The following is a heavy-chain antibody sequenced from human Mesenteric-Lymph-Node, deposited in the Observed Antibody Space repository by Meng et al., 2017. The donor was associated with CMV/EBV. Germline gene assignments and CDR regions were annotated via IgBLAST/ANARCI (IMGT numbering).Heavy chain of an antibody. V-gene: IGHV1-2*06. CDR1: GYTFTGYY. CDR3: ARGRYCSSTSCYSGDY. J-gene: IGHJ4*02. Sequence: SGYTFTGYYMHWVRQAPGQGLEWMGRIHPNSGGTNYAQKFQGRVTMTRDTSISTAYMELSRLGSDDTAVYYCARGRYCSSTSCYSGDYWGQGTLVTVSS. D-gene: IGHD2-2*01. CDR2: IHPNSGGT.